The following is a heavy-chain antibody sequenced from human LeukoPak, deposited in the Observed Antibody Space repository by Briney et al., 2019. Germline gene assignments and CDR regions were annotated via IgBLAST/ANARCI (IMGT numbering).Heavy chain of an antibody. J-gene: IGHJ4*02. V-gene: IGHV3-33*01. CDR2: IWYDGSNI. Sequence: PGRSLRLSSAASGFTFSNCGMYCVRQAPGKGLECASDIWYDGSNIYYADSVKGRFTLSRDNCKNTLFLQMNSLRPEDTAVYFCARDLTQLALFDYWGQGTLVTVSS. D-gene: IGHD6-13*01. CDR1: GFTFSNCG. CDR3: ARDLTQLALFDY.